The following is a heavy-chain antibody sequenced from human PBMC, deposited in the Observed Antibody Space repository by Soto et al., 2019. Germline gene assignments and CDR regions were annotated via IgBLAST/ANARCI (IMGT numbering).Heavy chain of an antibody. V-gene: IGHV1-2*04. Sequence: ASVKVSCKASGYTFTGYYMHWVRQAPGQGLEWMGWINPNSGGTNYAQKFQGWVTMTRDTSISTAYMELSRLRSDDTAVYYCARDLIRPGVAATPYYYYGMDVWGQGTTVTVSS. D-gene: IGHD2-15*01. CDR1: GYTFTGYY. J-gene: IGHJ6*02. CDR3: ARDLIRPGVAATPYYYYGMDV. CDR2: INPNSGGT.